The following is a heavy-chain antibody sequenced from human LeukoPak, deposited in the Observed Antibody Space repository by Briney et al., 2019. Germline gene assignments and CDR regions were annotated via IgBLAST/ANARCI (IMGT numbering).Heavy chain of an antibody. CDR3: ARGRSGFGGNSDY. Sequence: SETLSLTCNVSGGSMSSYYWNWIRQPPGKGLEWIGYIYYSGSPTYTPSLQSRVTISVDTSKNQFSLKLSSVTAADTAVYYCARGRSGFGGNSDYWGQGTLVTVCS. D-gene: IGHD4-23*01. CDR2: IYYSGSP. J-gene: IGHJ4*02. CDR1: GGSMSSYY. V-gene: IGHV4-59*01.